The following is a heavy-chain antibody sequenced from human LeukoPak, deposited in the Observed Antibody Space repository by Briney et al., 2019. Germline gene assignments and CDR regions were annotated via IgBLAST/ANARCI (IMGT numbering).Heavy chain of an antibody. D-gene: IGHD3-16*01. CDR3: ATQRGSYLWGTDFDY. V-gene: IGHV1-2*02. CDR1: GYTFTGYY. J-gene: IGHJ4*02. CDR2: INPNSGDT. Sequence: ASVKVSCKASGYTFTGYYMHWVRQAPGQGLEWMGWINPNSGDTRYSQKFQGRVTMTRDTSISTAYMELSRLRSDDTAVYYCATQRGSYLWGTDFDYWGQGTLVTVSS.